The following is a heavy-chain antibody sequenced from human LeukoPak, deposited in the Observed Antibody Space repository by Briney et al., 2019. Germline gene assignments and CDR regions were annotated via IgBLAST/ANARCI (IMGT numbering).Heavy chain of an antibody. J-gene: IGHJ4*02. CDR1: GGSISSYY. CDR3: ARGRIAAAGDDFDY. Sequence: SETLSLTCTVAGGSISSYYWSWIRQPPGKGLEWIGYIYYSGSTNYNPSLKSRVTISVDTSKNQFSLKLSSVTAAETAVYYCARGRIAAAGDDFDYWGQGTLVTVSS. V-gene: IGHV4-59*01. CDR2: IYYSGST. D-gene: IGHD6-13*01.